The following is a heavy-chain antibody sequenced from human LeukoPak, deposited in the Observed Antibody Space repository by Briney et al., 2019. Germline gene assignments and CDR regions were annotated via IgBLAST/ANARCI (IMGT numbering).Heavy chain of an antibody. CDR1: GGSFSGYY. Sequence: SETLSLTCAVYGGSFSGYYWSWIRQPPGKGLEWIGYIYYSGSTNYNPSLKSRVTISVDTSKNQFSLKLSSVTAADTAVYYCAWSTFTWLQFNYWGQGTLVTVSS. CDR3: AWSTFTWLQFNY. V-gene: IGHV4-59*01. J-gene: IGHJ4*02. CDR2: IYYSGST. D-gene: IGHD5-24*01.